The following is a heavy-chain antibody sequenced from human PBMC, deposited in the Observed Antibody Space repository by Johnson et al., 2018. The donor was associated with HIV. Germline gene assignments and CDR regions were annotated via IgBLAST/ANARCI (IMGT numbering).Heavy chain of an antibody. V-gene: IGHV3-30*03. Sequence: QVQLVESGGGVVQPGRSLRLSCAASGFTFSSYGMHWVRQAPGKGLEWVAVISYHGGTKYSADSVKGRFSISRDNSENTVYLQMNSLRAEDTAVYYCVQGVPNPAGAFDIWGQGTMVTVSS. CDR3: VQGVPNPAGAFDI. CDR2: ISYHGGTK. J-gene: IGHJ3*02. CDR1: GFTFSSYG. D-gene: IGHD6-19*01.